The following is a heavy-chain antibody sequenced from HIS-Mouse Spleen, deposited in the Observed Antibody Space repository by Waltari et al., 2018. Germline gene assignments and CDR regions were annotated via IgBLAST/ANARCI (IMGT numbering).Heavy chain of an antibody. J-gene: IGHJ2*01. D-gene: IGHD6-13*01. CDR2: IYYSGSP. V-gene: IGHV4-39*07. CDR1: GGSISSSSYY. Sequence: QLQLQESGPGLVKPSETLSLTCTVSGGSISSSSYYWGWIRQPPGKGLEWIGSIYYSGSPYTHQSLKSRVTIPVDTSKNQFSLKLSSVTAADTAVYYCAREIPYSSSWYDWYFDLWGRGTLVTVSS. CDR3: AREIPYSSSWYDWYFDL.